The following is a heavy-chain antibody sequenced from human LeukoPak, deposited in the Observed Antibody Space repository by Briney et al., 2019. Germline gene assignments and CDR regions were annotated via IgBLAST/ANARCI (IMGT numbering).Heavy chain of an antibody. CDR2: ISDSAYST. V-gene: IGHV3-23*01. CDR1: GFTFSSYA. Sequence: GGSLRLSCAASGFTFSSYAMSWVRQAPGKGLEWVSAISDSAYSTFYADSAKGRFTISRDDSQNTLYLQMSSLRAEDTAVYYCARDYPALGYCTSTTCSFFDYWGQGILVTVSS. J-gene: IGHJ4*02. D-gene: IGHD2-2*01. CDR3: ARDYPALGYCTSTTCSFFDY.